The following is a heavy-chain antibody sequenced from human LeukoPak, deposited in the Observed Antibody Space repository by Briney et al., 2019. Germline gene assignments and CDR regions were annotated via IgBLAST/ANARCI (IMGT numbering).Heavy chain of an antibody. V-gene: IGHV3-33*01. Sequence: GGSLRLSCAASGFTFSSYGMPWVRQAPGKGLEWVAVIWYDGSNKYYADSVKGRFTISRDNSKNTLYLQMNSLRAEDTAVYYCAREMGATLYYYYYYMDVWGKGTTVTVSS. CDR1: GFTFSSYG. CDR2: IWYDGSNK. D-gene: IGHD1-26*01. CDR3: AREMGATLYYYYYYMDV. J-gene: IGHJ6*03.